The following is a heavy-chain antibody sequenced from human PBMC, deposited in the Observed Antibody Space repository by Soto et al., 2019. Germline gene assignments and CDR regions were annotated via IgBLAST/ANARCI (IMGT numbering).Heavy chain of an antibody. CDR2: IIPMFGTA. CDR1: GGTFSTYA. D-gene: IGHD5-18*01. CDR3: ASGIQLSLRRINNGYSG. Sequence: QVQLVQSGAEVKKPGSSVKVSCKAPGGTFSTYAISWVRQAPGQGLEWMGGIIPMFGTANYAQRVQDRVTITADESTNTVYMELSSLRSEDTAVYVCASGIQLSLRRINNGYSGWGQGTLVTVSS. J-gene: IGHJ4*02. V-gene: IGHV1-69*12.